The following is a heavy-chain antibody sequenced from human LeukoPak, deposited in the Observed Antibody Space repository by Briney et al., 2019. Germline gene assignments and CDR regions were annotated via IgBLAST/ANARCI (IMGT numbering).Heavy chain of an antibody. J-gene: IGHJ4*02. CDR3: ARNIAAAAPYYFDY. CDR1: GFTFSSYW. Sequence: GGSLRLSCAASGFTFSSYWMSWVRQAPGKALEWVANIKQDGSEKYYVDSVKGRFTISRDNAKNSLYLQMNSLRAEDTAVYYCARNIAAAAPYYFDYWGQGTLVTVSS. D-gene: IGHD6-13*01. CDR2: IKQDGSEK. V-gene: IGHV3-7*01.